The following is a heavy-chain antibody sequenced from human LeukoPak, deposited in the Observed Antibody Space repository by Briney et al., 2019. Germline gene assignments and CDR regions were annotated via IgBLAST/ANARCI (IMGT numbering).Heavy chain of an antibody. V-gene: IGHV7-4-1*02. J-gene: IGHJ4*02. CDR1: GYTFTTYS. CDR3: ARGRDGYRGGNFDY. D-gene: IGHD5-24*01. Sequence: GASVKVSCKASGYTFTTYSMNWVRQAPGQGLEWMGWINTNTGNPTYAQGFTGQFVFSLDTSVSTAYLQISSLKAEDTAMFCCARGRDGYRGGNFDYWGQGTLVTVSS. CDR2: INTNTGNP.